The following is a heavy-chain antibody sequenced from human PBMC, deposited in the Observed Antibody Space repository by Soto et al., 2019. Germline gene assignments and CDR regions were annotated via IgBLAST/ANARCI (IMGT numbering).Heavy chain of an antibody. CDR1: GFSFSTYG. J-gene: IGHJ4*02. Sequence: GGSLRLSCAASGFSFSTYGMHWVRQAPGKGLEWVAVIWYDGNNKYYADSVKGRFTISRDNSKNTLYLQMNSLRAEDTAVYYCARAGNYYDSSGSLGGSDYWGQGTLVTVSS. V-gene: IGHV3-33*08. CDR3: ARAGNYYDSSGSLGGSDY. D-gene: IGHD3-22*01. CDR2: IWYDGNNK.